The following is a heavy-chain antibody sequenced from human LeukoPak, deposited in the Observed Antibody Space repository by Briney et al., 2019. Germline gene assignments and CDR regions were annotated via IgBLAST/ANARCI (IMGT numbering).Heavy chain of an antibody. V-gene: IGHV5-51*01. D-gene: IGHD3-10*01. CDR1: GYRFSSYW. CDR3: ARDYGSGSGNWFDA. Sequence: GESLKIPCQGSGYRFSSYWIGWVRQMPGKGLEWMGTMYPGDSDTRYSPSFQGQVTMSVDKSITTAYLEWSGLKASDTAMYYCARDYGSGSGNWFDAWGPGTLVTVSS. J-gene: IGHJ5*02. CDR2: MYPGDSDT.